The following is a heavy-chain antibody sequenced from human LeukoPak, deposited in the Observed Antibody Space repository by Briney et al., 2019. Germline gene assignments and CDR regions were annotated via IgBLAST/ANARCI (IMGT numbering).Heavy chain of an antibody. V-gene: IGHV3-53*01. Sequence: GGSLTLSCAASGFSFSIHGMGWVRQAPGKGLEWVSVIYSGGSTYYADSVKGRFTISRDNSKNTLYLQMNSLRAEDTAVYYCAGTDSSGWYNYGMDVWGQGTTVTVSS. CDR3: AGTDSSGWYNYGMDV. CDR2: IYSGGST. D-gene: IGHD6-19*01. J-gene: IGHJ6*02. CDR1: GFSFSIHG.